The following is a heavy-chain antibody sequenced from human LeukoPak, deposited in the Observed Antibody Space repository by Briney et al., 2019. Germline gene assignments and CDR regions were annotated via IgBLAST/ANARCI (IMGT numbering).Heavy chain of an antibody. CDR1: GFTFSSYW. V-gene: IGHV3-74*01. D-gene: IGHD3-9*01. CDR2: INSDGSST. Sequence: TGGSLRLSCAASGFTFSSYWMHWVRQAPGKGLVWVSRINSDGSSTSYADSVKGRFTISRDNAKNTLCLQMNSLRAEDTAVYYCARVAERYDILTGYNDQPQDYWGQGTLVTVSS. J-gene: IGHJ4*02. CDR3: ARVAERYDILTGYNDQPQDY.